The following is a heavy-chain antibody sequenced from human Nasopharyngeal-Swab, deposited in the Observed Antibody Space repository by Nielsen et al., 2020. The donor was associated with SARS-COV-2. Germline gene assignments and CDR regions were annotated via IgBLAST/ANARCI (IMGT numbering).Heavy chain of an antibody. J-gene: IGHJ5*02. CDR1: GFTFSSYA. CDR3: AKDLVAVPASGQWDWFDP. D-gene: IGHD1-26*01. V-gene: IGHV3-23*01. CDR2: ISGSGGNT. Sequence: GGSLRLSCAASGFTFSSYAMSWVRQAPGKGLEWISTISGSGGNTYYADSAKGRFTISRDTFKDTLYLQLNSLRAADTAVYYCAKDLVAVPASGQWDWFDPWGQGTLVNVSS.